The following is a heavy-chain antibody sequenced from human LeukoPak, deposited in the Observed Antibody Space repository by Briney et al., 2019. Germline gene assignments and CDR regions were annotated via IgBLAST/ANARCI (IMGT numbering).Heavy chain of an antibody. CDR3: ARDRLTPRLNWFDP. V-gene: IGHV7-4-1*02. J-gene: IGHJ5*02. CDR1: GYTFTSYA. Sequence: ASVKVSCKASGYTFTSYAMNWVRQAPGQGLEWMGWINTNTGNPTYAQGLTGRFVFSLDTSVSTAYLQISSLKAEDTAVYYCARDRLTPRLNWFDPWGQGTLVTVSS. CDR2: INTNTGNP. D-gene: IGHD6-25*01.